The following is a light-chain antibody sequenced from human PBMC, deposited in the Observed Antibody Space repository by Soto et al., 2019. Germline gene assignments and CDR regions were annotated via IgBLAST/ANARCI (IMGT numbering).Light chain of an antibody. Sequence: QSVLTQPPSASGTPGQRVTISCSGSSSNIGSNTVSWYQHLPGTAPKLLIYRNDQRASGVPDRFSGSKSGTSASLAISGLQSEDESDFYCAAWDDSLKGVIFGGGTKLTVL. CDR2: RND. J-gene: IGLJ2*01. CDR3: AAWDDSLKGVI. V-gene: IGLV1-44*01. CDR1: SSNIGSNT.